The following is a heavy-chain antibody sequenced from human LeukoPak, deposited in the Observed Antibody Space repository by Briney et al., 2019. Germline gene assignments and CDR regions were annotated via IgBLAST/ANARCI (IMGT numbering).Heavy chain of an antibody. CDR2: IYHSGNT. Sequence: PSETLSLTCAVSGYSISSGYYWGWIRQPPGKGLEWIGSIYHSGNTYYNPSLKSRVTISVDTSKNQFSLKLSSVTAADTAVYYCASQAYYCSSTSCYGFRDYYYYMDVWGKGTTVTVSS. D-gene: IGHD2-2*01. J-gene: IGHJ6*03. CDR1: GYSISSGYY. V-gene: IGHV4-38-2*01. CDR3: ASQAYYCSSTSCYGFRDYYYYMDV.